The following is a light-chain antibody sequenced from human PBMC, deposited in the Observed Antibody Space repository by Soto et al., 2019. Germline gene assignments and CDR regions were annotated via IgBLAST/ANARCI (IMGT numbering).Light chain of an antibody. J-gene: IGLJ3*02. CDR1: SSDVGSYDF. Sequence: QSALTQPTSVSGSPGQSITISCTATSSDVGSYDFVSWFQQHPGKAPKLMIYEVTNRPSGVSYRFSGSKSGNTASLTISGLQAEYEADYYCSSFTDNNTWVFGGGTKVTVL. CDR2: EVT. V-gene: IGLV2-14*01. CDR3: SSFTDNNTWV.